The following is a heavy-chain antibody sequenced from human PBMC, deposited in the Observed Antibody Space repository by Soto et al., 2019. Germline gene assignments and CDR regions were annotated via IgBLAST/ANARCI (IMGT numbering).Heavy chain of an antibody. Sequence: EVQLVESGGGLIQPGGSLRLSCAASGFTVSSNYMSWVRQAPGKGLEWVSVIYSGGSTYYADSVKGRFTISRDNSKNTLYLQMNSLRAEDTAVYYCARTIYGDYYYYYGMDVWGQGTTVTVSS. D-gene: IGHD4-17*01. V-gene: IGHV3-53*01. CDR1: GFTVSSNY. CDR2: IYSGGST. J-gene: IGHJ6*02. CDR3: ARTIYGDYYYYYGMDV.